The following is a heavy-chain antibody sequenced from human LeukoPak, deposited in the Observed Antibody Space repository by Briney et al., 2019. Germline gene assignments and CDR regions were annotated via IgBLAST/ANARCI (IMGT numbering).Heavy chain of an antibody. CDR2: INQGGGET. J-gene: IGHJ4*02. V-gene: IGHV3-7*01. Sequence: GGPLRLSCTVSGFTFSSFYMSWVRQAPGKGLEWVANINQGGGETNHVDSVKGRFTISRDNVKNSLYLQMNSLRAEDTAVYYCARRSGWLQNQSSADQPNFDYWGQGALVTVSS. D-gene: IGHD5-24*01. CDR1: GFTFSSFY. CDR3: ARRSGWLQNQSSADQPNFDY.